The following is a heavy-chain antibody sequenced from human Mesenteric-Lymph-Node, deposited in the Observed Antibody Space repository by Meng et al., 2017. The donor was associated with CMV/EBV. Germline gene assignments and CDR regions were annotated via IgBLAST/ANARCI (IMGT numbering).Heavy chain of an antibody. V-gene: IGHV4-34*01. Sequence: SETLSLTCAVYGGSFSGCYWSWIRHSPETGLEWIGEIDHLGNTNYSPTLMTRVTISVDTSRKQFSLKLSSVTAADTAVFFCARRGGDYYPFYFDHWARGALVTVSS. CDR2: IDHLGNT. D-gene: IGHD4-17*01. J-gene: IGHJ4*02. CDR1: GGSFSGCY. CDR3: ARRGGDYYPFYFDH.